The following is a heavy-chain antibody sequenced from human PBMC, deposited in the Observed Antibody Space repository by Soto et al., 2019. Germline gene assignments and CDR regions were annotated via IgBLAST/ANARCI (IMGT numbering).Heavy chain of an antibody. CDR3: ARDTKVVVAYYFDY. CDR2: ISYDGSNK. D-gene: IGHD3-22*01. CDR1: GFTFSSYA. J-gene: IGHJ4*02. Sequence: QVQLVESGGGVVQPGRSLRLSCAASGFTFSSYAMHWVRQAPGKGLEWVAVISYDGSNKYYADSVKGRFTISRDNSKNTLYLQMNSLRAEDTAVYYCARDTKVVVAYYFDYWGQGTPVTVSS. V-gene: IGHV3-30-3*01.